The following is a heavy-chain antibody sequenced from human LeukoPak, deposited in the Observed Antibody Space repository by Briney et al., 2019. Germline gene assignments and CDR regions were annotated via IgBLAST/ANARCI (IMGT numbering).Heavy chain of an antibody. CDR3: ARSSAPLQVGDFDY. V-gene: IGHV3-66*01. CDR1: GFIFSSYG. Sequence: GRSLRLSCAASGFIFSSYGMHWVRQAPGKGLEWVSVICSSGSTYYADSVKGRLTISRDNSKNTLYLQVNSLRAEDTAVYYCARSSAPLQVGDFDYWGQGTLVTVSS. J-gene: IGHJ4*02. CDR2: ICSSGST. D-gene: IGHD1-26*01.